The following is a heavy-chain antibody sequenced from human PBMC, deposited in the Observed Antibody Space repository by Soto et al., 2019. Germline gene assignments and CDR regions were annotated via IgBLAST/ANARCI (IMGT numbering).Heavy chain of an antibody. CDR2: IRSRANNYAT. D-gene: IGHD3-10*01. V-gene: IGHV3-73*02. CDR1: GFIFSGSA. J-gene: IGHJ6*02. CDR3: ARGQQAAIGDYYYHGLDV. Sequence: EVRLVESGGGLVQPGGSLKLSCAASGFIFSGSAIHWVRQAPGKGLEWVGRIRSRANNYATSSGASVRGRCTFFRDDSKNMAYLQMNTLKTEDTAIYYCARGQQAAIGDYYYHGLDVWGQGPAVTVSS.